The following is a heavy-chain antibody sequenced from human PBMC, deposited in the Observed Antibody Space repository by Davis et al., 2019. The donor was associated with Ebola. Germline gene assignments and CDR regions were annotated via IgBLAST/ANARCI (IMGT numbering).Heavy chain of an antibody. J-gene: IGHJ6*02. D-gene: IGHD5-18*01. CDR1: GGSISSGGYY. Sequence: MPSETLSLTCTVSGGSISSGGYYWSWIRQHPGKGLEWIGYIYYSGSTYYNPSLKSRVTISVDTSKNQFSLKLSSVTAADTAVYYCAREAMGPYYYYYVMDVWGQGTTVTVSS. CDR3: AREAMGPYYYYYVMDV. V-gene: IGHV4-31*03. CDR2: IYYSGST.